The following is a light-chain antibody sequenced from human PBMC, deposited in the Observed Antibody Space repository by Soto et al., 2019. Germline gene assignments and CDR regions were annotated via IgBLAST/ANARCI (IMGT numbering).Light chain of an antibody. CDR2: GAS. J-gene: IGKJ1*01. CDR1: QSVSSSY. Sequence: EIVLTQSPGTLSFSPGERATLSCRASQSVSSSYLAWYQQKPGQAPRLLIYGASTRATGVPDRFSGSGSGTDVTLTISRLEPEDFAVYYCQKYGSSPGTFGQGTKVEVK. V-gene: IGKV3-20*01. CDR3: QKYGSSPGT.